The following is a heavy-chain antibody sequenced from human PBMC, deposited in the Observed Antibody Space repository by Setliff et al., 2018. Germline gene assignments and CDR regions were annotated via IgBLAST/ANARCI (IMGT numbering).Heavy chain of an antibody. J-gene: IGHJ3*02. V-gene: IGHV1-46*01. CDR2: INPSSGRT. Sequence: ASVKVSCKTSGYTFTSHYMHWVRQAPRLGLEWMGTINPSSGRTSYAQKFQSRVTMTRDTSTSTVYMDMSSLRSEDTAVYYCARDVFPYNYEGAFDIWGQGTMVTVSS. CDR1: GYTFTSHY. D-gene: IGHD3-22*01. CDR3: ARDVFPYNYEGAFDI.